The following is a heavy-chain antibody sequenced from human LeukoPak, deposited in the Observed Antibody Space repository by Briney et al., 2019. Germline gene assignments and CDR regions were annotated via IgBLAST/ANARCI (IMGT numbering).Heavy chain of an antibody. V-gene: IGHV3-30-3*01. D-gene: IGHD5-18*01. CDR1: GFAFSSYA. Sequence: PGRSLRLSCAASGFAFSSYAMPWVRQAPGKGLEWVAVISYDGSNKYYADSVKGRFTISRDNSKNTLYLQMNSLRAEDTAVYYCARDQYSYGPDYYYYYGMDVWGQGTTVTVSS. CDR3: ARDQYSYGPDYYYYYGMDV. CDR2: ISYDGSNK. J-gene: IGHJ6*02.